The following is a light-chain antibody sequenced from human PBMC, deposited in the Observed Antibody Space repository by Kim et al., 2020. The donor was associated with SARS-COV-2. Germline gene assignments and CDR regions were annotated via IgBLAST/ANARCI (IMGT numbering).Light chain of an antibody. J-gene: IGKJ1*01. CDR2: GAS. V-gene: IGKV3-20*01. CDR3: QQYGTSLRT. Sequence: EIVLMQSPGTLSLSPGERATLSCRASQSVTSSYLAWYQQKPGQPPRLLIYGASNRATGIPDRFSGSGSGTDFTLTISRLESEDLAVYYCQQYGTSLRTFGQGTKVDIK. CDR1: QSVTSSY.